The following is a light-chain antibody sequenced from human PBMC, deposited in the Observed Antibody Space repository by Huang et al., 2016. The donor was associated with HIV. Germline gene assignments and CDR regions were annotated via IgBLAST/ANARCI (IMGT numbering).Light chain of an antibody. CDR1: HDIRNF. CDR3: QQYESVPLT. Sequence: RVTISCQSSHDIRNFLNWYQQKPGKAPKLLIYEASYLQTGVPSRFSASGSGTDLTLTISSLHPEDLATYFCQQYESVPLTFGGGTKVQIK. J-gene: IGKJ4*01. V-gene: IGKV1-33*01. CDR2: EAS.